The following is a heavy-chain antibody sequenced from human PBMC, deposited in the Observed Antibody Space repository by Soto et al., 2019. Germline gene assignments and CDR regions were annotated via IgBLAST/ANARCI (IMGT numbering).Heavy chain of an antibody. D-gene: IGHD3-22*01. CDR1: GGTFSNYA. CDR3: ATSPYSYDTSGYLHY. V-gene: IGHV1-69*12. J-gene: IGHJ4*02. CDR2: IIPLFGTT. Sequence: QVQLVQSGAEVKKPGSSVTVSCRASGGTFSNYAINWVRQAPGQGLEWMAGIIPLFGTTNYAQKFQGRVTITADESTSTAYMQLTSLRSEDTAVLYCATSPYSYDTSGYLHYWGQGTLVTVSS.